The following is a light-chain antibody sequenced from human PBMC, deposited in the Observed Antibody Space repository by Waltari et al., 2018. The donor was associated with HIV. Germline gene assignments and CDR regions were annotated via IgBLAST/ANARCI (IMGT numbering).Light chain of an antibody. J-gene: IGLJ2*01. CDR1: SPHIGSNH. CDR2: RNN. CDR3: ATWDDSLSVVV. V-gene: IGLV1-47*01. Sequence: QSVLTQQPSTSGTPGQRVTISCSGSSPHIGSNHVYWYQQLPGTAPKLLIYRNNQRPSGVPDRFSGSKSGTSASLAISGLRSEDEADYYCATWDDSLSVVVFGGGTKLTVL.